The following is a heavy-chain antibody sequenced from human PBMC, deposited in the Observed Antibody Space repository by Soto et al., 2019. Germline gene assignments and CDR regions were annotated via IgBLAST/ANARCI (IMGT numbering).Heavy chain of an antibody. CDR2: IYTGGST. D-gene: IGHD2-15*01. J-gene: IGHJ4*02. Sequence: GGSLRLSCAASGFTVSSTYMSWVRQAPGKGLEWVSVIYTGGSTYYADSVKGRFTISRHDSKNTVYLQMNSLRTEGTAVFYCARLHCSGGSCQYDYWGQGILVTVSS. CDR1: GFTVSSTY. CDR3: ARLHCSGGSCQYDY. V-gene: IGHV3-53*04.